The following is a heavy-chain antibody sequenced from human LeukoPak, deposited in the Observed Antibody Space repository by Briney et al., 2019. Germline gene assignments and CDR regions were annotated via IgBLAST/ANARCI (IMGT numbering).Heavy chain of an antibody. D-gene: IGHD1-14*01. Sequence: PGGSLRLSCAASGFTFSSYAMSWVRQAPGKGLEWVSAISGSGGSTYYADSVKGRFTISRDNSKNTLYLQMNSLRAEDTAVYYCAKGTGHLGNPTESGSLDYWGQGTLVTVSS. V-gene: IGHV3-23*01. CDR1: GFTFSSYA. CDR2: ISGSGGST. CDR3: AKGTGHLGNPTESGSLDY. J-gene: IGHJ4*02.